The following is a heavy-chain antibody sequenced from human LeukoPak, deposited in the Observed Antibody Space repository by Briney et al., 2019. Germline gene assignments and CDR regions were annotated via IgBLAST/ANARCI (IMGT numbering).Heavy chain of an antibody. V-gene: IGHV3-23*01. Sequence: GGSLRLSCAPSGFTFSSYAMSWVRQAPGRGPEWVSAISGSGVSTYYADSVKGRFTISRDNSKSTLCLQMNTLRAEDTAVYYCAKFSGSYFNYFDYWGQGTLVTVSS. CDR1: GFTFSSYA. J-gene: IGHJ4*02. D-gene: IGHD1-26*01. CDR2: ISGSGVST. CDR3: AKFSGSYFNYFDY.